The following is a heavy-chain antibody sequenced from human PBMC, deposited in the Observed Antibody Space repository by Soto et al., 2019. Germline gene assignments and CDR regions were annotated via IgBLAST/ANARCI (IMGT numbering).Heavy chain of an antibody. J-gene: IGHJ5*02. D-gene: IGHD2-2*02. CDR3: ARDQIVVPAAIPGGWFDP. CDR1: GGSIISGGYY. CDR2: IYYSGST. V-gene: IGHV4-31*03. Sequence: PSETLSLTCTVSGGSIISGGYYCIWIRQHPWNGLEWIGYIYYSGSTYYNPSLKSRVTISVDTSKNQFSLKLSSVTAADTAVYYCARDQIVVPAAIPGGWFDPWGQGTLVTVSS.